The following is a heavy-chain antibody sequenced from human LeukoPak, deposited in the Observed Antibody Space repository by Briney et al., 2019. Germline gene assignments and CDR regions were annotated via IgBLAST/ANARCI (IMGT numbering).Heavy chain of an antibody. Sequence: SETLSLTCTVSGDSLKSYSWTWIRQPPGKGHECIGYILDRGLTNYSPSLKSRLTISRDSSKNQVSLCLTSVTAADTAVYFCAKEGRQDYVYFDHWGQGALVTVSS. CDR3: AKEGRQDYVYFDH. V-gene: IGHV4-59*01. D-gene: IGHD4-17*01. CDR1: GDSLKSYS. J-gene: IGHJ4*02. CDR2: ILDRGLT.